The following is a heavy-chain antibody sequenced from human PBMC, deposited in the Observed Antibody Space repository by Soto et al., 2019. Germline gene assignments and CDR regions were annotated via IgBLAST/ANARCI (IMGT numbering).Heavy chain of an antibody. D-gene: IGHD6-19*01. CDR3: AKDRPLVAVAYYYYGMDV. CDR1: GFTVSSNY. V-gene: IGHV3-66*01. J-gene: IGHJ6*02. CDR2: IYGGGST. Sequence: GGSLRLSCAASGFTVSSNYMSWVRQAPGKGLEWVSVIYGGGSTYYADSVKGRFTVSLDNYKNTLNLQMNSLRAEDTAVYYCAKDRPLVAVAYYYYGMDVWGQGTTVTVSS.